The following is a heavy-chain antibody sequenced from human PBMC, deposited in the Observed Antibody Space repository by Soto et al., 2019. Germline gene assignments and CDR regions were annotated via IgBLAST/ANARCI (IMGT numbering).Heavy chain of an antibody. CDR2: ITNDAGVI. D-gene: IGHD2-8*01. Sequence: QVPLVESGGGVVQPGRSLRLSCAASGFIFSNYGMHWVRQAPGKGLEWVAVITNDAGVIYYEDSVKGRFTISRDNSKNTLSLQMDSLRVEDTAVYYCVRDDLRVDNGMDVWGQGTVVTVSA. V-gene: IGHV3-33*01. J-gene: IGHJ3*01. CDR1: GFIFSNYG. CDR3: VRDDLRVDNGMDV.